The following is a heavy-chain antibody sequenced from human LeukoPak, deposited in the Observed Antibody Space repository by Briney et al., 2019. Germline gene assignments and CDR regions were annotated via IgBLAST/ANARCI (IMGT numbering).Heavy chain of an antibody. D-gene: IGHD3-10*01. Sequence: PGGPLRLSCAASGFTFSSYGMHWVRQAPGKGLEWVAVISYDGSNKYYADSVKGRFTISRDNSKNTLYLQMNSLRAEDTAVYYCAKDEGYGSGFLDYWGQGTLVTVSS. V-gene: IGHV3-30*18. CDR1: GFTFSSYG. CDR2: ISYDGSNK. CDR3: AKDEGYGSGFLDY. J-gene: IGHJ4*02.